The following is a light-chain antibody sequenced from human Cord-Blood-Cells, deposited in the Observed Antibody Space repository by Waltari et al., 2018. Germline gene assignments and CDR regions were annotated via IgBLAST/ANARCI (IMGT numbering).Light chain of an antibody. CDR2: AAS. CDR1: QSISSY. CDR3: QQSYGTPVT. Sequence: DIQMTQSPSSLSASVGDRVTITCRASQSISSYLNWYQQNPGKAPKLLIYAASRLQSGVPSRFSGSGAGTDFTLTISSLQPEDFTTYYGQQSYGTPVTFGPGTKVDIK. J-gene: IGKJ3*01. V-gene: IGKV1-39*01.